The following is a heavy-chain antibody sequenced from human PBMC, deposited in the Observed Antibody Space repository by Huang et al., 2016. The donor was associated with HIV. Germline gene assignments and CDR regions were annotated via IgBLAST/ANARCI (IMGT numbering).Heavy chain of an antibody. Sequence: VQLIESGGGVVQPGTSLRISCATYGFIFSNYGMHWVRQAPGKGLKWVAVIRNDGSKKNYAGSVRGEFTVCRDNGNNTLFLQMRSLGVDDTAVYYCARGDYYDSSGYHPGYFDYWGQGILVTVSS. J-gene: IGHJ4*02. CDR2: IRNDGSKK. CDR1: GFIFSNYG. D-gene: IGHD3-22*01. V-gene: IGHV3-33*04. CDR3: ARGDYYDSSGYHPGYFDY.